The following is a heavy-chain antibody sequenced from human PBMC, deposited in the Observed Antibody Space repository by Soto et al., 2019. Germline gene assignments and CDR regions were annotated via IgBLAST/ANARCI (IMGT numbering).Heavy chain of an antibody. Sequence: EVQLVESGGGLVQPGGSLRLSCAASGFTFSDHYMDWVRQAPGKGLEWVARSRNRVNSHTTEYAASVKGRFTISREXSKSSLYLQMNSLKIEDTAVYYCTRGLLGGAPSYTFHGMDVWGQGTTVTVSS. CDR1: GFTFSDHY. CDR2: SRNRVNSHTT. V-gene: IGHV3-72*01. D-gene: IGHD1-26*01. J-gene: IGHJ6*01. CDR3: TRGLLGGAPSYTFHGMDV.